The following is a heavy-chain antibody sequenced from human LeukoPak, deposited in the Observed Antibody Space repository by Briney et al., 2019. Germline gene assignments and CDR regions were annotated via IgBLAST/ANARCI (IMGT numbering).Heavy chain of an antibody. Sequence: PGGSLRLSCAASGFTFSSYVMSWVRQAPGKGLEWVSVTSGSGGSAYYGDSVKGRFTISRDNSKNTLYLQMNSLRAEDTAVYYCAKLLTVVVGAFEYWGQGTLVTVSS. D-gene: IGHD2-15*01. J-gene: IGHJ4*02. CDR1: GFTFSSYV. CDR3: AKLLTVVVGAFEY. CDR2: TSGSGGSA. V-gene: IGHV3-23*01.